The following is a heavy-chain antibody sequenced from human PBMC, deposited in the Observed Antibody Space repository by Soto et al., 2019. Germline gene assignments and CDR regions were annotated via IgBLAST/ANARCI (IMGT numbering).Heavy chain of an antibody. J-gene: IGHJ6*02. Sequence: SVKVSCEASGGTFRNYGIGWVRQAPGQGLEWMGGIIPVFGTTNYAQKFQGRVTITADESTSTAYIEVSSLRSEDTAMFYCGRYCSGGSCHTLDYYGMDVWGQGTTVTVSS. V-gene: IGHV1-69*13. D-gene: IGHD2-15*01. CDR1: GGTFRNYG. CDR3: GRYCSGGSCHTLDYYGMDV. CDR2: IIPVFGTT.